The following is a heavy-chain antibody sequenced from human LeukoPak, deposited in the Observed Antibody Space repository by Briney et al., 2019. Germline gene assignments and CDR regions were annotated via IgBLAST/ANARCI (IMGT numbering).Heavy chain of an antibody. D-gene: IGHD3-9*01. CDR3: ATPGAVRYFDWLLLGDAFDI. Sequence: ASVNVSCKASGYTFTGYYLHWVRQAPGQGLEWMGWITPNSGGTNYAQRFQGRVTMTRDTSISTAYMELSRLRSDDTAVYYCATPGAVRYFDWLLLGDAFDIWGQGTMVTVSS. CDR1: GYTFTGYY. V-gene: IGHV1-2*02. J-gene: IGHJ3*02. CDR2: ITPNSGGT.